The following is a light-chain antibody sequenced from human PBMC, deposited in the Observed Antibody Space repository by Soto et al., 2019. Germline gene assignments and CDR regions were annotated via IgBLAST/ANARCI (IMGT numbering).Light chain of an antibody. CDR3: QQYGSSPPLT. J-gene: IGKJ4*01. CDR1: QSVSSSY. CDR2: GAS. V-gene: IGKV3-20*01. Sequence: EIVLTQSPGTLSLSPGERATLSCRASQSVSSSYLAWYQQKPGQAPRLLIYGASSRATGIPDRFSGSGSEKDFTLNISRLEPEDFAVYYCQQYGSSPPLTFGGGTKVEIK.